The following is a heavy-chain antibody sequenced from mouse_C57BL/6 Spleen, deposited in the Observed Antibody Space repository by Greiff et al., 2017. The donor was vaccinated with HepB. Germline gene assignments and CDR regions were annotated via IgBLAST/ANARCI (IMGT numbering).Heavy chain of an antibody. J-gene: IGHJ3*01. CDR2: IWSGGST. D-gene: IGHD2-4*01. CDR1: GFSLTSYG. CDR3: ARPGDYDGFAY. V-gene: IGHV2-2*01. Sequence: QVQLQQSGPGLVQPSQSLSITCTVSGFSLTSYGVHWVRQSPGKGLEWLGVIWSGGSTDYNAAFISRLSISKDNSKSQVFFKMNSLQADDTAIYYCARPGDYDGFAYWGQGTLVTVSA.